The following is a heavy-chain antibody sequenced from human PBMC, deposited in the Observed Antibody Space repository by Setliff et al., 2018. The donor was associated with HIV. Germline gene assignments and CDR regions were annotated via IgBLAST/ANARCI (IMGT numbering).Heavy chain of an antibody. D-gene: IGHD1-26*01. Sequence: SETLSLTCAVFGGSFTDYYWIWIRQPPGKGLEWIGEINHSGSTHYNPSLKSRFIISVDTSKNQFSLKVNSMTAADTAAYYCARGARLLAAYSDRWDYFYMAVWGKGTTVTVS. CDR2: INHSGST. CDR3: ARGARLLAAYSDRWDYFYMAV. J-gene: IGHJ6*03. V-gene: IGHV4-34*01. CDR1: GGSFTDYY.